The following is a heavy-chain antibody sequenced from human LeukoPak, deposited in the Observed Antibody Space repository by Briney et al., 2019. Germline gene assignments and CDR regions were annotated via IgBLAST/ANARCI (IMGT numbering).Heavy chain of an antibody. CDR3: AADHQFSGWESAYGMDV. CDR1: GYTFTGYY. CDR2: IVVGSGHT. V-gene: IGHV1-58*02. D-gene: IGHD6-19*01. Sequence: GASVKVSCKASGYTFTGYYMHWVRQARGQRLEWIGWIVVGSGHTRYAQKFQERITITRDMSTSTAYMQLSSLRSEDTAVYYCAADHQFSGWESAYGMDVWGQGTTVTVSS. J-gene: IGHJ6*02.